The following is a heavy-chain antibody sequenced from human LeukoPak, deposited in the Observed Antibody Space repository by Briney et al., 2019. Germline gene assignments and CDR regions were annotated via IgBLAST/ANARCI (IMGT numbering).Heavy chain of an antibody. D-gene: IGHD5-18*01. CDR2: INHSGST. CDR3: ARVLKRGYSRLAGDY. V-gene: IGHV4-34*01. CDR1: GGSFSGYY. J-gene: IGHJ4*02. Sequence: SETLSLTCAVSGGSFSGYYWSWIRQPPWKGLEWIGEINHSGSTNYNPSLKSRVTISVDTSNNQFSLKLSSVTAADTAVYYCARVLKRGYSRLAGDYWGQGTLVTVSS.